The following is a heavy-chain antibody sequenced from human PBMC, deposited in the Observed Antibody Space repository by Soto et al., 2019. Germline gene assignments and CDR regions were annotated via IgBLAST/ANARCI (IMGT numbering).Heavy chain of an antibody. CDR3: ARGSMDPYKGYYYYGMDV. CDR2: ISSSSSTI. D-gene: IGHD1-1*01. V-gene: IGHV3-48*02. J-gene: IGHJ6*02. CDR1: GFTFSSYS. Sequence: GGSLRLSCAASGFTFSSYSMNWVRQAPGKGLEWVSYISSSSSTIYYADSVKGRFTISRDNAKNSLYLQMNSLRDEDTAVYYCARGSMDPYKGYYYYGMDVWGQGTTVTVSS.